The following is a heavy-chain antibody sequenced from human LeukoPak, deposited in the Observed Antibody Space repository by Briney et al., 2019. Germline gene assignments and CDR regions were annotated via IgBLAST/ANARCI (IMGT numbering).Heavy chain of an antibody. CDR3: ASQVELLYNY. Sequence: GASVKVSCKASGYTFTSYDINWVRQATGQGLEWMGWMNPNSGNTGYAQKFQGRVTITADESTSTAYMELSSLRSEDTAVYYCASQVELLYNYWGQGTLVTVSS. V-gene: IGHV1-8*01. CDR1: GYTFTSYD. CDR2: MNPNSGNT. D-gene: IGHD3-10*01. J-gene: IGHJ4*02.